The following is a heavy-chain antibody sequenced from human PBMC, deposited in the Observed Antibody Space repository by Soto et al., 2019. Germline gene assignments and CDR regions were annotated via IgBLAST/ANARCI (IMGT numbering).Heavy chain of an antibody. CDR3: ARGETEYYYDSSGLGWFDP. CDR1: GGSISSGVYY. CDR2: IYYSGST. Sequence: QVQLQESGPGLVKPSQTLSLTCTVSGGSISSGVYYWSWIRQPPGKGLEWIGYIYYSGSTYYNPSLKSRVTISVDTSKNQFSLKLSSVTAADTAVYYCARGETEYYYDSSGLGWFDPWGQGTLVTVSS. J-gene: IGHJ5*02. D-gene: IGHD3-22*01. V-gene: IGHV4-30-4*01.